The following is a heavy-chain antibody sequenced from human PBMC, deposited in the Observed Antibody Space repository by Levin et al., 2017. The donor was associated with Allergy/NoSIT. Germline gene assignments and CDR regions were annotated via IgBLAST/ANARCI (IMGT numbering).Heavy chain of an antibody. CDR1: GFTFDDYA. J-gene: IGHJ6*02. CDR3: AKDKDQCSSSGTQYYGMDV. Sequence: GGSLRLSCAASGFTFDDYAMHWVRQAPGKGLEWVSGITWNSGSIGYADSVKGRFTISRDNAKNSLDLQMNSPRAEDTALYYCAKDKDQCSSSGTQYYGMDVWGQGTTVTVSS. D-gene: IGHD6-6*01. V-gene: IGHV3-9*01. CDR2: ITWNSGSI.